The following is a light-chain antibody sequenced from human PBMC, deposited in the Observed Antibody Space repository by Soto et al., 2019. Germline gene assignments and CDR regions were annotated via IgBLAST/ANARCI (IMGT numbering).Light chain of an antibody. CDR1: QSISSY. Sequence: DIQMTQSPSSLSASVGDRVTITCRASQSISSYLNWYQQKPGKAPKLLIYAASSLQSGVPSRFSGSGSGTDFTLTISTVQPEDFATYYCQQSYSTLPITFGQGTRLEIK. CDR3: QQSYSTLPIT. V-gene: IGKV1-39*01. CDR2: AAS. J-gene: IGKJ5*01.